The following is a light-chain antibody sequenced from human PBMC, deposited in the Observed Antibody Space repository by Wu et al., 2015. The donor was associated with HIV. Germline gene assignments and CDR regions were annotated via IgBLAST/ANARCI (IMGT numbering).Light chain of an antibody. J-gene: IGKJ2*01. Sequence: EIVLTQSPGTLSLSPGERATLSCRASQSVSSSYLAWYQQKPGQAPRLLIYGASSRATGIPDRFSGSGSGTDFTLTISRLEPEDFAVYFCQQYDGSPMYTFGQGTKL. CDR1: QSVSSSY. CDR3: QQYDGSPMYT. CDR2: GAS. V-gene: IGKV3-20*01.